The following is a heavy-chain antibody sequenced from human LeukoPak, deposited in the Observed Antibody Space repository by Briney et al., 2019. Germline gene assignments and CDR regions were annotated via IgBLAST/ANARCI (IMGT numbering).Heavy chain of an antibody. J-gene: IGHJ4*02. CDR3: ARDLAGSGYNV. Sequence: SQTLSLTCTVSGGSISSGSYYWSWIRQPAGKGLEWIGRIYTSGSTNYNPSLKSRVTISVDTSKNQFSLKLSSVTAADTAVYYCARDLAGSGYNVWGQGTLVTVSS. CDR1: GGSISSGSYY. V-gene: IGHV4-61*02. CDR2: IYTSGST. D-gene: IGHD3-22*01.